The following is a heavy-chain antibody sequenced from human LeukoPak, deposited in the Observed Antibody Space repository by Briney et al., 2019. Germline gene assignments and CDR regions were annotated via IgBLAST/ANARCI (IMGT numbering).Heavy chain of an antibody. J-gene: IGHJ4*02. CDR2: IYDGGST. V-gene: IGHV3-53*01. CDR3: ARGYYDVLTGNYYFDH. Sequence: GGSLRLSCAASGFIVSSNYMSWVRLAPGKGLEWVSVIYDGGSTYYADSVKGRFIFSRDYSMNTVYLQVNSLRVEDTAIYYCARGYYDVLTGNYYFDHWGQGTLVTVSS. CDR1: GFIVSSNY. D-gene: IGHD3-9*01.